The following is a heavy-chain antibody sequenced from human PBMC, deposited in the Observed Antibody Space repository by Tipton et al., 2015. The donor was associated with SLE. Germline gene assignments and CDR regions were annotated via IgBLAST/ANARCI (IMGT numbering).Heavy chain of an antibody. CDR1: GFTFSNYL. V-gene: IGHV3-30*04. CDR2: ISYDGSNK. J-gene: IGHJ4*02. Sequence: SLRLSCAASGFTFSNYLMNWVRQAPGKGLEWVAVISYDGSNKYYADSVKGRFTISRDNSKNTLYLQMNSLRAEDTAVYYCAGWVGYCSGGSCFYWGQGTLVTVSS. CDR3: AGWVGYCSGGSCFY. D-gene: IGHD2-15*01.